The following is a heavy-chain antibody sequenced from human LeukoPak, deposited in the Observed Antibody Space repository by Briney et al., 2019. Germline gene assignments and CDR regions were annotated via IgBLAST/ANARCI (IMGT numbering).Heavy chain of an antibody. Sequence: ASVKVSCKASVYTFTGYYMHWVRQAPGQGLEWMGWINPNSGGTNYAQKFQGRVTIPRDTSISTAYMELSRLRSDDTAVYYCARDQFFRYGSGSYYSSLASYYFDYWGQGTLVTVYS. V-gene: IGHV1-2*02. CDR3: ARDQFFRYGSGSYYSSLASYYFDY. CDR1: VYTFTGYY. J-gene: IGHJ4*02. D-gene: IGHD3-10*01. CDR2: INPNSGGT.